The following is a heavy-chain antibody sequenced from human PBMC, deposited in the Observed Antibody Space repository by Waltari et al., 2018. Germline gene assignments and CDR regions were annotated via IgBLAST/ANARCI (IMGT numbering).Heavy chain of an antibody. J-gene: IGHJ3*01. D-gene: IGHD3-16*01. CDR3: ATLGAYLGAFEV. CDR1: EFIVRNNY. V-gene: IGHV3-53*02. Sequence: EVQLVETGGALIHPGGSLRLSCAASEFIVRNNYMAWVRQAPGKGLGGVSVIYAGGGSDSADSVRGRFTISRDNSKNTLYLEMNALRPDDTAVYYCATLGAYLGAFEVWGRGTMVTVSS. CDR2: IYAGGGS.